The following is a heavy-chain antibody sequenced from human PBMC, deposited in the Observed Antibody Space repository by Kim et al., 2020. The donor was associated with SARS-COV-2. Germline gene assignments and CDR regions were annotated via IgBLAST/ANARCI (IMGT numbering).Heavy chain of an antibody. CDR1: GGSISITPYY. Sequence: SETLSLTCTVSGGSISITPYYWGWIRQSPGKGLEWIGSIYSTGTTYYSASLNSRVIIAMDTSKNQFSLKLSSVTAADSAVYYCASDYGDYIAEYYFDYWG. CDR2: IYSTGTT. J-gene: IGHJ4*01. CDR3: ASDYGDYIAEYYFDY. V-gene: IGHV4-39*01. D-gene: IGHD4-17*01.